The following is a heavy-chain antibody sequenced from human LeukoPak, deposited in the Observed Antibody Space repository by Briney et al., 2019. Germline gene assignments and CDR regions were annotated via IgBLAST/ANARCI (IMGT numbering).Heavy chain of an antibody. CDR1: GGSISSYY. D-gene: IGHD6-13*01. Sequence: SETLSLTCTVSGGSISSYYWSWIRQPPGKGLEWIGYIYYSGSTNYNPSLKSRVTISVDTSKNQFSLKLGSVTAADTAVYYCAGEYSRGTTHFDYWGQGTLVTVSS. V-gene: IGHV4-59*01. CDR3: AGEYSRGTTHFDY. J-gene: IGHJ4*02. CDR2: IYYSGST.